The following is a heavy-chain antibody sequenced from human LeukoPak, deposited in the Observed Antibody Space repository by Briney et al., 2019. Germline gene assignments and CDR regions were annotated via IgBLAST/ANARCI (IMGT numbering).Heavy chain of an antibody. V-gene: IGHV3-48*03. Sequence: GGSLRLSCAASGFTFSSYEMNWVRQAPGKGLEWVSYISSSGNTKYYADSVKGRFTISRDNAKNSLYLQMNSLRVEDTAVYYCARERPEIDYWGQGTLVTAPS. CDR3: ARERPEIDY. J-gene: IGHJ4*02. CDR1: GFTFSSYE. CDR2: ISSSGNTK.